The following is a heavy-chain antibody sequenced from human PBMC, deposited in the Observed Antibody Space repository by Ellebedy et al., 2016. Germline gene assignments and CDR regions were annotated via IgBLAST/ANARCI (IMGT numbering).Heavy chain of an antibody. V-gene: IGHV3-11*01. CDR3: ARVALGDWGRDWFDP. CDR1: GFTFSDYY. J-gene: IGHJ5*02. Sequence: GESLKISXAASGFTFSDYYMSWIRQAPGKGLEWVSYISSSGSTIYYADSVKGRFTISRDNAKNSLYLQMNSLRAEDTAVYYCARVALGDWGRDWFDPWGQGTLVTVSS. CDR2: ISSSGSTI. D-gene: IGHD7-27*01.